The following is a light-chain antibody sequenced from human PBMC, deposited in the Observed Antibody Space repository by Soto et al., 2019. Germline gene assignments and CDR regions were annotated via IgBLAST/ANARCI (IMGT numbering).Light chain of an antibody. CDR2: NNN. J-gene: IGLJ1*01. CDR1: SSNIGSNY. CDR3: ATWDAGLSGYV. Sequence: QSVLTQPPSASGTPGQGVIISCSGSSSNIGSNYVYWHQHLPGTAPKLLIFNNNQRPSGVPDRFSASKSGTSASLAIRGLRSEDEGDYYCATWDAGLSGYVFXSGTKVTVL. V-gene: IGLV1-47*02.